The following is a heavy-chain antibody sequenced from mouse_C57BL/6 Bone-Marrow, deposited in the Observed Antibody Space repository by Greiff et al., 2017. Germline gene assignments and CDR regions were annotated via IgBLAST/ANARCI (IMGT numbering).Heavy chain of an antibody. CDR1: GYTFTTYP. D-gene: IGHD2-1*01. Sequence: VMLVESGAELVKPGASVKMSCKASGYTFTTYPIEWMKQNHGKSLEWIGNFHPYNDDTKYNEKFKGKATLTVEKSSSTVYLELSRLTSDDSAVYYCARRGIYWRYFDVWGTGTTVTVSS. CDR3: ARRGIYWRYFDV. CDR2: FHPYNDDT. J-gene: IGHJ1*03. V-gene: IGHV1-47*01.